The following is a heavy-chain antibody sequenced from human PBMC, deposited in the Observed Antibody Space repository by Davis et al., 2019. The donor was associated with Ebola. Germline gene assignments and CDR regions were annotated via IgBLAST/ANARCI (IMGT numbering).Heavy chain of an antibody. Sequence: AASVKVSCKASGYTFTSYGINWVRQATGQGLEWMGWMNPNSGNTGYAQKFQGRVTMTRNTSISTAYMELSSLRSEDTAVYYCARHLMVRGVVYWYFYLWGRGTLVTVSS. CDR2: MNPNSGNT. CDR3: ARHLMVRGVVYWYFYL. CDR1: GYTFTSYG. J-gene: IGHJ2*01. V-gene: IGHV1-8*02. D-gene: IGHD3-10*01.